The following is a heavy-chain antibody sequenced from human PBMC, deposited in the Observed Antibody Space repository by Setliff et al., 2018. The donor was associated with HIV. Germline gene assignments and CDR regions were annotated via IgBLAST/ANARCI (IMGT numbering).Heavy chain of an antibody. Sequence: PSETLSLTCAVYGGSFSGYYWSWIRQPPGKGLEWIGEINHSGSTNYNPSLKSRVTMTIDTATSRAYMELRSLRSDDTAVYFCVRLGSGWSDSYYYAMDIWGQGTTVTVSS. CDR2: INHSGST. D-gene: IGHD6-19*01. CDR1: GGSFSGYY. J-gene: IGHJ6*02. V-gene: IGHV4-34*10. CDR3: VRLGSGWSDSYYYAMDI.